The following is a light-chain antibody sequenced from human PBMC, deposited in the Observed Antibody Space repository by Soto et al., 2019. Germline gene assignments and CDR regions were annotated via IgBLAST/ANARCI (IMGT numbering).Light chain of an antibody. J-gene: IGLJ1*01. CDR3: SSYTSSSTSRYV. CDR1: SSDVGGYNY. CDR2: DVS. V-gene: IGLV2-14*01. Sequence: QSVLTQPASVSWSPGQPITISSTGTSSDVGGYNYVSWYQQHPGKAPKLMIYDVSNRPSGVSNRFSGSKSGNTASLTISGLQAEDEADYYCSSYTSSSTSRYVFGTGTKVTVL.